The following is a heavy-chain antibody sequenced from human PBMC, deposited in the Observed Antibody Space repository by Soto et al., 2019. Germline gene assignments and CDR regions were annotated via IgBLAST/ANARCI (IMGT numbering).Heavy chain of an antibody. J-gene: IGHJ4*02. CDR2: ILSNDEK. CDR1: GFSLSNARMG. Sequence: SGPTLVNPTETLTLTCTVSGFSLSNARMGVSWIRQPPGKALEWLAHILSNDEKSYSTSLKSRLTISKDTSKSQVVLTMTNMDPVDTATYYCARINDYGGNFALDYWGQGTLVTVSS. CDR3: ARINDYGGNFALDY. V-gene: IGHV2-26*01. D-gene: IGHD4-17*01.